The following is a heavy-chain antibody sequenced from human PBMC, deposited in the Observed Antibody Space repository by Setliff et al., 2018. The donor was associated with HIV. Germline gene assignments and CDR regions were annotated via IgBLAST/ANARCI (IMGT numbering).Heavy chain of an antibody. V-gene: IGHV1-69*13. J-gene: IGHJ3*02. D-gene: IGHD3-16*02. CDR1: GGSFSNYA. Sequence: SVKVSCKASGGSFSNYAFSWVRQAPGQGLEWMGGIIPIFGTSNYARKFQGRVTLNADGSTSTVYMELNSLTSEDTAIYYCAKSRRYTIFLSEAAFDIWGQGTLVTVSS. CDR2: IIPIFGTS. CDR3: AKSRRYTIFLSEAAFDI.